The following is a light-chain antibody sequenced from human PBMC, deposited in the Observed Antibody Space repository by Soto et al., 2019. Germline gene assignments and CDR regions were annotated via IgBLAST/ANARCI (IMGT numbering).Light chain of an antibody. CDR2: ATS. CDR1: RRVSRY. J-gene: IGKJ5*01. Sequence: DIEMTQSPSSLSASVGDRVIITCRASRRVSRYLNWYRQKPAKAPELLIYATSTLQSGVPSRFSGSGNGTDFTLTISSLHPDDFASYYCQQTFATPITFGQGTRLDIK. V-gene: IGKV1-39*01. CDR3: QQTFATPIT.